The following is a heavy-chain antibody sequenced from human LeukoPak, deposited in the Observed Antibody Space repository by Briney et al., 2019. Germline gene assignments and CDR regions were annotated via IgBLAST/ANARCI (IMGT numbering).Heavy chain of an antibody. CDR2: IIPIFGTA. CDR1: GGTFSSYA. Sequence: SVKVSCKASGGTFSSYAISWVRQAPGQGLEWMGRIIPIFGTANYAQKFQGRVTITTDESTSTAYMELSSLRSEDTAVYYCASWYCSSTSCPPSYHYYMDVWGKGTTVTVSS. J-gene: IGHJ6*03. CDR3: ASWYCSSTSCPPSYHYYMDV. D-gene: IGHD2-2*01. V-gene: IGHV1-69*05.